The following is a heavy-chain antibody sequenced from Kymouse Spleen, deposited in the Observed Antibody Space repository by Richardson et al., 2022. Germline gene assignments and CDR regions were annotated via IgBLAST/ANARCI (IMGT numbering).Heavy chain of an antibody. J-gene: IGHJ4*02. CDR2: INHSGST. CDR1: GGSFSGYY. V-gene: IGHV4-34*01. D-gene: IGHD3-22*01. Sequence: QVQLQQWGAGLLKPSETLSLTCAVYGGSFSGYYWSWIRQPPGKGLEWIGEINHSGSTNYNPSLKSRVTISVDTSKNQFSLKLSSVTAADTAVYYCAREGDSSGYYWGYWGQGTLVTVSS. CDR3: AREGDSSGYYWGY.